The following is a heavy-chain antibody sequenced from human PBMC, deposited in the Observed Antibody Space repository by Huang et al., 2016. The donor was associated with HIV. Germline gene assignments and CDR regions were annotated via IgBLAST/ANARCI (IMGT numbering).Heavy chain of an antibody. CDR1: GASFSTYF. CDR2: IKPGGPS. D-gene: IGHD3-16*01. V-gene: IGHV4-34*02. Sequence: QVRLEQWGEGSLKPSETLSLTCAVYGASFSTYFWSWVRQSPDKGLQWIGEIKPGGPSNNTPAFKGLVVMAFDTPKNQFSRPLRAMSAADAAIYYCARLPTPSYYDTWSISPVEEDFFYFNLDLWGRGTPVTVS. CDR3: ARLPTPSYYDTWSISPVEEDFFYFNLDL. J-gene: IGHJ6*02.